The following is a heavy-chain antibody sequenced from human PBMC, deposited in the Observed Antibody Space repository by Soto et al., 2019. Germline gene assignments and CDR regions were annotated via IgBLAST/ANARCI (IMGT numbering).Heavy chain of an antibody. Sequence: QVQLQESGPGLVKPSGTLSLTCAVSGGSISSTNWWSWVRQPPGKGLEWIGEIYHFGSTNYNPSLQSRVTISVDTSKNQFSLKLSSVTAADTAPYYCAITRTSSNLYGDPNCFDPWGQGTLVTVPS. CDR3: AITRTSSNLYGDPNCFDP. V-gene: IGHV4-4*02. CDR1: GGSISSTNW. CDR2: IYHFGST. D-gene: IGHD6-13*01. J-gene: IGHJ5*02.